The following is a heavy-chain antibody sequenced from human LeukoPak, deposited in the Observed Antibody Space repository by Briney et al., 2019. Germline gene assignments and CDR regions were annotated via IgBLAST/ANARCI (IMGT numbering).Heavy chain of an antibody. CDR3: ALGMTTVRDWFDP. CDR2: INPNSGGT. D-gene: IGHD4-11*01. J-gene: IGHJ5*02. Sequence: GASVKVSCKASGYTFTGYYMHWVRQAPGQGLEWMGWINPNSGGTNYAQKFQGSVTMTRDPSISTANMELTRLRSDDTAVYYCALGMTTVRDWFDPWGEGSLVTVSS. V-gene: IGHV1-2*02. CDR1: GYTFTGYY.